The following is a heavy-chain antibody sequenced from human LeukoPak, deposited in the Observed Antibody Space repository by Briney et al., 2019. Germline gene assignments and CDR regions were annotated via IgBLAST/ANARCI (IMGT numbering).Heavy chain of an antibody. CDR2: FDLSGTT. D-gene: IGHD4-17*01. CDR3: ARGAGPYGVYRDY. J-gene: IGHJ4*02. Sequence: GGSLRLSCAASGFTFSSYTMNWVRQAPGKGLEWISCFDLSGTTYFADSVKGRFTISRDNAENSLFLQMNTLRAEDTAVYYCARGAGPYGVYRDYWGQGTLVTVSS. CDR1: GFTFSSYT. V-gene: IGHV3-48*01.